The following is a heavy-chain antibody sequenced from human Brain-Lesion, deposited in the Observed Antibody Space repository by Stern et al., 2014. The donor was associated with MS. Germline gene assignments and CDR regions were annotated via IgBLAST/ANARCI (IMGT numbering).Heavy chain of an antibody. Sequence: QVQLVESGGGLVKPGGSLRLSCAASGFTFSDSYMNWIRQAPGKGLAWVSYISRSGSIIYYADSVKGRFTISRDHAKNSLYLPMNSLRAEDTAVYYWAMYGDSPFDYWGQGTLVTVSS. D-gene: IGHD3-10*02. CDR2: ISRSGSII. CDR1: GFTFSDSY. V-gene: IGHV3-11*01. J-gene: IGHJ4*02. CDR3: AMYGDSPFDY.